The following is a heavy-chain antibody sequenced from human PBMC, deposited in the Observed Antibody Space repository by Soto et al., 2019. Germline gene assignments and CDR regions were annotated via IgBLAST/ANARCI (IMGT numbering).Heavy chain of an antibody. Sequence: ASVKVSCKASGYTFISYGISWVRQAPGQGLEWMGWISGYNANTDYAQKLQGRVTMTTDTSTSTAYRELRSLRSDDTAVYYCARLRGDSSGSYFFDYWGQGTLVTVSS. J-gene: IGHJ4*02. CDR2: ISGYNANT. D-gene: IGHD3-22*01. CDR3: ARLRGDSSGSYFFDY. V-gene: IGHV1-18*01. CDR1: GYTFISYG.